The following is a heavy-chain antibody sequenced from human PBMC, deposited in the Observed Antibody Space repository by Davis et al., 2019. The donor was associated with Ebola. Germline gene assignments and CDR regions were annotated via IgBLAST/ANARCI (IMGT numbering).Heavy chain of an antibody. Sequence: PGGSLRLSCAVSGFTLSQYGMHWVRQAPGKGMEWVAGICWNSASINYADSVKGRFTISRDNANNSVYLQMTNLRGEDTAVYSCVGGRGWLPEYWGQGTLVAVSS. CDR1: GFTLSQYG. V-gene: IGHV3-9*01. CDR2: ICWNSASI. J-gene: IGHJ4*02. CDR3: VGGRGWLPEY. D-gene: IGHD1-26*01.